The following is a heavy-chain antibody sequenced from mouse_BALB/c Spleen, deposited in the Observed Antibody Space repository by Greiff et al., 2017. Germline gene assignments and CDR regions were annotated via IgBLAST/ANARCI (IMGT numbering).Heavy chain of an antibody. Sequence: EVKLVESGGGLVKPGGSLKLSCAASGFTFSSYAMSWVRQTPEKRLEWVASISSGGSTYYPDSVKGRFTISRDNARNILYLQMSSLRSEDTAMYYCARGGDRYPYAMDYWGQGTSVTVSS. CDR3: ARGGDRYPYAMDY. CDR1: GFTFSSYA. CDR2: ISSGGST. D-gene: IGHD2-14*01. V-gene: IGHV5-6-5*01. J-gene: IGHJ4*01.